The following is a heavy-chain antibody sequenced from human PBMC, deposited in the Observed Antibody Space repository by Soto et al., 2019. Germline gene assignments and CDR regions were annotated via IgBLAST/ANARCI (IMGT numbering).Heavy chain of an antibody. V-gene: IGHV4-59*01. CDR2: FYYRGDT. D-gene: IGHD3-10*01. CDR3: ARFTYYYATPGHGMWLDP. Sequence: SETLSLTCSVSGDSIQKYWWSWIRQPPGKALEWIGYFYYRGDTNYNPSLKSRATVSGDMSKNQLFLRLTSVTAADTAVYYCARFTYYYATPGHGMWLDPWGQGTLVTVSS. J-gene: IGHJ5*02. CDR1: GDSIQKYW.